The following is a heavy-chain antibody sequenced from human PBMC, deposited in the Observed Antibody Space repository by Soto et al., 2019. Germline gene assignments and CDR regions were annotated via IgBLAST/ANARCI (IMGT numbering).Heavy chain of an antibody. CDR3: ATWHEREHAFDV. D-gene: IGHD1-1*01. J-gene: IGHJ3*01. CDR1: GLTVSGKKY. Sequence: DVQLVESGGGLIQPGESLRLSCAAFGLTVSGKKYVAWVRQAPGKGLEWVSALYDVDGSFYADSVTGRFTTSSDSSKTTVYLQMNDLRPDDTAGYYCATWHEREHAFDVWGQGTTVTISS. V-gene: IGHV3-53*01. CDR2: LYDVDGS.